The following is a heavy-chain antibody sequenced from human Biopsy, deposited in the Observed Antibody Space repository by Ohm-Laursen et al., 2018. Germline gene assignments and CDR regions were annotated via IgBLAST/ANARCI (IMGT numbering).Heavy chain of an antibody. CDR2: ISASGNHI. V-gene: IGHV3-21*01. CDR1: GFTFSGFS. D-gene: IGHD2-15*01. CDR3: ARAYPPPGRRLVVVAGDFDY. J-gene: IGHJ4*02. Sequence: SLRLSCAASGFTFSGFSMNWVRQAPGKGLEWVSSISASGNHIYYTDSVKGRFTVSRDNAKNSLYLQMNSLRAEDTAVYYCARAYPPPGRRLVVVAGDFDYWGRGTLVTVSS.